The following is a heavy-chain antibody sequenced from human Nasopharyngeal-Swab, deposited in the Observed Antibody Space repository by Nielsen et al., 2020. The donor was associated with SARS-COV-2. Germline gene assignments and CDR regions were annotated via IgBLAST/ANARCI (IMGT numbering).Heavy chain of an antibody. CDR1: GFAVSSTY. V-gene: IGHV3-53*01. CDR3: AKPPEG. Sequence: ESLKISCAASGFAVSSTYMSWVRQAPGKGLEWVSVMYSGGNTYYADSVKGRFTISRDNSKNTVYLQMNSLRSDDTAVYYCAKPPEGWGQGTLVTVSS. D-gene: IGHD1-14*01. CDR2: MYSGGNT. J-gene: IGHJ4*02.